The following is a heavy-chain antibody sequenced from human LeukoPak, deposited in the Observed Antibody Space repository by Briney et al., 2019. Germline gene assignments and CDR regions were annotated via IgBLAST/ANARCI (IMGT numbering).Heavy chain of an antibody. J-gene: IGHJ4*02. CDR1: GYSISSGYY. D-gene: IGHD3-22*01. CDR2: IYHSGST. CDR3: ARDTGDYYDSSGYYDPDYFDY. V-gene: IGHV4-38-2*02. Sequence: SETLSLTCTVSGYSISSGYYWGWIRQPPGKGLEWIGSIYHSGSTYHNPSLKSRVTISVDTSKNQFSLKLSSVTAADTAVYYCARDTGDYYDSSGYYDPDYFDYWGQGTLVTVSS.